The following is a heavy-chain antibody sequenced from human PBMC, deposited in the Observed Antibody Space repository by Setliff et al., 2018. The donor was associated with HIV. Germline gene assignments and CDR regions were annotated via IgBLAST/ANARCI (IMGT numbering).Heavy chain of an antibody. CDR3: AREHSTTWPYFDF. J-gene: IGHJ4*02. D-gene: IGHD6-13*01. CDR2: ISGYSGHT. V-gene: IGHV1-18*01. Sequence: ASVKVSCKASGYTFSDYDVAWVRQAPGQGIEWMGWISGYSGHTSYAQKFQGRVTMTKDTSTSTAYMELRNLRSDDTALYFCAREHSTTWPYFDFWGQGTLVTVSS. CDR1: GYTFSDYD.